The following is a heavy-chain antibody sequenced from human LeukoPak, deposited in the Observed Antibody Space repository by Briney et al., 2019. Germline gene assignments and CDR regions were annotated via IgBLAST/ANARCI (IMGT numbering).Heavy chain of an antibody. CDR3: ARQRAWGSSGYYPTPTYYFDY. CDR2: IYYSGST. CDR1: GGSISGSSYY. Sequence: PSETLSLTCTVSGGSISGSSYYWGWIRQPPGKGLEWIGSIYYSGSTYYNPSLKSRVTISVDTSKNQFSLKLSSVTAADTAVYYCARQRAWGSSGYYPTPTYYFDYWGQGTLVTVSS. J-gene: IGHJ4*02. D-gene: IGHD3-22*01. V-gene: IGHV4-39*01.